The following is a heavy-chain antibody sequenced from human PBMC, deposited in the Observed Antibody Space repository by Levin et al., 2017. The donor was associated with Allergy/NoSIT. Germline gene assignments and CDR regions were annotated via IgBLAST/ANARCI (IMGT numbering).Heavy chain of an antibody. D-gene: IGHD4-17*01. Sequence: ASVKVSCKASGYTFTGYYIHWVRQAPGQGLEWMGWINPNSGGTKYAQKFQGRVTMTRDTSISTAYMELSRLRSDDTAVYYCASAHSLYGDYYWFDPWGQGTLVTVSS. CDR2: INPNSGGT. CDR1: GYTFTGYY. V-gene: IGHV1-2*02. CDR3: ASAHSLYGDYYWFDP. J-gene: IGHJ5*02.